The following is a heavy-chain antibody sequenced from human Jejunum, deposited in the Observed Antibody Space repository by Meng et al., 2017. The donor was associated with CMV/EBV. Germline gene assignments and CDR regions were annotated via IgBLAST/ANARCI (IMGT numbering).Heavy chain of an antibody. D-gene: IGHD3-22*01. CDR1: GFSFNSCP. Sequence: GFSFNSCPMHWVRQAPGKRLEWVAVISYDRSNKHYTDAVERRFTISRDTSNNTLYLQMNSVRVEDTAVYYCARDSNYLDTRDSLDYWGQGTRVTISS. V-gene: IGHV3-30*04. J-gene: IGHJ4*02. CDR2: ISYDRSNK. CDR3: ARDSNYLDTRDSLDY.